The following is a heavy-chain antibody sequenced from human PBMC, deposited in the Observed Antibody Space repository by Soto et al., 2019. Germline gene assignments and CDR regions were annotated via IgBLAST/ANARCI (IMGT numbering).Heavy chain of an antibody. J-gene: IGHJ6*03. CDR2: IGTAGDT. V-gene: IGHV3-13*01. CDR1: GFTFSSYD. D-gene: IGHD4-4*01. CDR3: ARGVRLSNRRYYYYYYYMDV. Sequence: GGSLRLSCAASGFTFSSYDMHWVRQATGKGLEWVSAIGTAGDTYYPGSVKGRFTISRENAKNSLYLQMNSLRAGDTAVYYCARGVRLSNRRYYYYYYYMDVWGKGTTVTVSS.